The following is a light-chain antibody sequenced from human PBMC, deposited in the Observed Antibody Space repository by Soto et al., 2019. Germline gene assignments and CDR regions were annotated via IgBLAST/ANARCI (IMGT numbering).Light chain of an antibody. CDR3: QVWDSSTQV. CDR2: RDS. V-gene: IGLV3-9*01. Sequence: SSELTQPLSVSVALGQTARITCGGNNIGSKNVHWYQQKPGQAPVLVIYRDSNRPSGIPERFSGSNSGNTATLTISRAQAGDEADYYRQVWDSSTQVFGGGTQLTVL. J-gene: IGLJ2*01. CDR1: NIGSKN.